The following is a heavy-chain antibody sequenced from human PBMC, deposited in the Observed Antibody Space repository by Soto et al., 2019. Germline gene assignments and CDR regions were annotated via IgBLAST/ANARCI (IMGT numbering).Heavy chain of an antibody. D-gene: IGHD2-21*02. J-gene: IGHJ3*02. CDR3: VKDGAYCGGDCYSAFDAFDT. V-gene: IGHV3-64D*06. CDR1: GFTFSTYG. CDR2: ISSNGGST. Sequence: PGGSLRLSCSASGFTFSTYGMHWVRQAPGKGLEYVSAISSNGGSTYYADSVKGRFTISRDNSKNTLYLQMSSLRAEDTAVYYCVKDGAYCGGDCYSAFDAFDTWGQGTTVTVSS.